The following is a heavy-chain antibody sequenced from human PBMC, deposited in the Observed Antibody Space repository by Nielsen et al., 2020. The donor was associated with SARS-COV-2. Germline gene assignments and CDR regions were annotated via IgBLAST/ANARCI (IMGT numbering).Heavy chain of an antibody. CDR1: GGSISSGGYY. D-gene: IGHD3-3*01. CDR3: ARERVGGITIFGVVTRYGMDV. CDR2: IYYSGST. V-gene: IGHV4-39*07. J-gene: IGHJ6*02. Sequence: SETLSLTCTVPGGSISSGGYYWGWIRQPPGKGLEWIGSIYYSGSTYYNPSLKSRVTISVDTSKNQFSLKLSSVTAADTALYYCARERVGGITIFGVVTRYGMDVWGQGTTVTVSS.